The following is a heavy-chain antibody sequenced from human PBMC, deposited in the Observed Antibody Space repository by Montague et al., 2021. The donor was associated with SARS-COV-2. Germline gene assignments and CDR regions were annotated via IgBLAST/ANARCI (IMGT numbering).Heavy chain of an antibody. J-gene: IGHJ4*02. CDR2: VNYSETM. Sequence: SETLSLTCTVSGGSVSTSYYNWIWLPQGQGQERVGYVNYSETMNXTYNLNRRVTILLDTSKNQFSLKLSPPTAADTAVYYCTRVHDRGWSDYWGQGSLVTVSS. D-gene: IGHD6-19*01. CDR1: GGSVSTSY. V-gene: IGHV4-59*02. CDR3: TRVHDRGWSDY.